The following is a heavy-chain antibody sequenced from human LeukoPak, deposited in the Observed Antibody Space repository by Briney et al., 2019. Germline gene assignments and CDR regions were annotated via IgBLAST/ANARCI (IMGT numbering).Heavy chain of an antibody. CDR3: ARGVQSEP. Sequence: GGSLRLSCAASGFTFSDYYMSWVRQAPGKGLEWVSVIYSGGTTFYADSVKGRFTISRHNSENTVYLQMNSLKPEDTAVYYCARGVQSEPWGQGTLVTVSS. J-gene: IGHJ5*02. V-gene: IGHV3-53*04. CDR2: IYSGGTT. CDR1: GFTFSDYY.